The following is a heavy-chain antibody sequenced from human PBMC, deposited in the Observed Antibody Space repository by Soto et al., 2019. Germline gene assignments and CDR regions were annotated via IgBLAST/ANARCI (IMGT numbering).Heavy chain of an antibody. D-gene: IGHD5-12*01. CDR1: GGLFSVFS. Sequence: QVQLVQSGAEVKKPGSSVKVSCKTSGGLFSVFSFNWVRQAPGQGLEWMGGALPITGSTDYAQKFQGRLTITADRSTSTIYMELSRLTFDDTANYYCATIRVRGGPLRFEDGGQGTLISVSS. J-gene: IGHJ4*01. V-gene: IGHV1-69*06. CDR2: ALPITGST. CDR3: ATIRVRGGPLRFED.